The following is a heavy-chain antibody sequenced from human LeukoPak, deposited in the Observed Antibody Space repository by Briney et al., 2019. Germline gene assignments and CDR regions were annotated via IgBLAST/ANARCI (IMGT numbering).Heavy chain of an antibody. CDR1: GGSISSYY. CDR2: IYYSGST. J-gene: IGHJ5*02. Sequence: TSETLSLTCTVSGGSISSYYWSWIRQPPGKGLEWIGYIYYSGSTNYNPSLKSRVTISVDTSKNQFSLKLSPVTAADTAVYYCARHRPNYDILTGPNWFDPWGQGTLVTVSS. V-gene: IGHV4-59*08. CDR3: ARHRPNYDILTGPNWFDP. D-gene: IGHD3-9*01.